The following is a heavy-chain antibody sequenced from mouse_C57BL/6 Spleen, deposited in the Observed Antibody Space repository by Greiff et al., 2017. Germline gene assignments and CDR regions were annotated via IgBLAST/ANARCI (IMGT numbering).Heavy chain of an antibody. CDR1: GYTFTSYW. V-gene: IGHV1-69*01. CDR2: IDPSDSYT. D-gene: IGHD2-4*01. CDR3: ARTDYDVGFAY. J-gene: IGHJ3*01. Sequence: QVQLKQSGAELVMPGASVKLSCKASGYTFTSYWMHWVKQRPGQGLEWIGEIDPSDSYTNYNKKFKGKSTLTVDKSSSTACMQLSSLTSEDSAVYYCARTDYDVGFAYWGQGTLVTVSA.